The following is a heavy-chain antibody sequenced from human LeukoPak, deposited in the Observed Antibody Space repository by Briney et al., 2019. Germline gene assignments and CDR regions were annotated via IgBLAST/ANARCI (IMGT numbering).Heavy chain of an antibody. CDR2: INPNSGGT. D-gene: IGHD3-22*01. V-gene: IGHV1-2*02. Sequence: ASVKVSCKASGYTFTGYYMHWVRQAPGQGLEWMVWINPNSGGTNYAQKFQGRVTMTRDTSISTAYMELSRLRSDDTAVYYCARDPGIVVVEHAFDIWGQGTMVTVSS. CDR1: GYTFTGYY. CDR3: ARDPGIVVVEHAFDI. J-gene: IGHJ3*02.